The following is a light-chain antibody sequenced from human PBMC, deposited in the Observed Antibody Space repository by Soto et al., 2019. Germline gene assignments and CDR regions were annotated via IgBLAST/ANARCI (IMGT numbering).Light chain of an antibody. J-gene: IGLJ1*01. CDR1: SSDVGGYNY. V-gene: IGLV2-8*01. CDR3: SSYEGSSNL. Sequence: QSALTQPPSASGSPGQSVAISCTGTSSDVGGYNYVSWYQQHPGKAPKLMIYEVNKRPSGVPDRFSGSKSGNTASLTVSGLQAEDEADYYCSSYEGSSNLFGTRTKVTV. CDR2: EVN.